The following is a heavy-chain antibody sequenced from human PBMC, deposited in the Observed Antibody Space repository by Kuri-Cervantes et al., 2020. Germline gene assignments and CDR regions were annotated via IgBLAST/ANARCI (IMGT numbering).Heavy chain of an antibody. J-gene: IGHJ1*01. D-gene: IGHD6-19*01. CDR1: GFTFSDHY. CDR3: TRGYSSAWYSYFQH. CDR2: ISSSGSTI. Sequence: GESLKISCAASGFTFSDHYMDWVRQAPGKGLEWVSYISSSGSTIYYADSVKGRFTISRDNAKNSLYLQMNSLRAEDTAVYYCTRGYSSAWYSYFQHWGQGTPVTVSS. V-gene: IGHV3-11*01.